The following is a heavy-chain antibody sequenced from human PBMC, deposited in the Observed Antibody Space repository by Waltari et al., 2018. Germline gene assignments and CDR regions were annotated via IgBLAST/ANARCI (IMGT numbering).Heavy chain of an antibody. J-gene: IGHJ4*02. V-gene: IGHV3-33*01. Sequence: QVQLVESGGGVVQPGTSLRLSCPPSVSTFKTYGLHWVRPVPGKGPEWVAIIWYDGSNKYYADSVKGRFTISRDNSNNMAYLQMNSLRVDDSATYHCARSAYFDTKDYSIDYWGQGTLVTVSS. CDR3: ARSAYFDTKDYSIDY. CDR2: IWYDGSNK. D-gene: IGHD3-22*01. CDR1: VSTFKTYG.